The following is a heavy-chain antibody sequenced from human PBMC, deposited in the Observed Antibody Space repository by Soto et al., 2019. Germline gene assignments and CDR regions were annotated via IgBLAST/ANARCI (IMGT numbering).Heavy chain of an antibody. D-gene: IGHD4-17*01. J-gene: IGHJ3*02. Sequence: PGGSLRLSCAASGFTFSSYGMHWVRQAPGKGLEWVAVIWYDGSNKYYADSVKGRFTISRDNSKNTLYLQMNSLRAGDTAVYYCARVKVGDRDAFDIWGQGTMVTVSS. CDR2: IWYDGSNK. CDR1: GFTFSSYG. CDR3: ARVKVGDRDAFDI. V-gene: IGHV3-33*01.